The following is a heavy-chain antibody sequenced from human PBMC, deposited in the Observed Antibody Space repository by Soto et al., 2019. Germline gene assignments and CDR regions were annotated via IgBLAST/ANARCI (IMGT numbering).Heavy chain of an antibody. CDR1: GYTFTSYD. D-gene: IGHD6-19*01. Sequence: ASVKVSCKASGYTFTSYDINWVRQATGQGLEWMGWMNPNSGNTGYAQKFQGRVTMTRNTSISTAYVELSSLRSEDTAVYYCARGGIAVAGGDYWGQGTLVTVSS. V-gene: IGHV1-8*01. J-gene: IGHJ4*02. CDR2: MNPNSGNT. CDR3: ARGGIAVAGGDY.